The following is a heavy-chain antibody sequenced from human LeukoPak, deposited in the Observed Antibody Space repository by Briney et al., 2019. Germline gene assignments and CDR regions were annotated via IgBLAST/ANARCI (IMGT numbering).Heavy chain of an antibody. D-gene: IGHD4-17*01. CDR3: ARVGRVTTPRYSDY. CDR1: GFTFSSYW. Sequence: PGGSLRLSCAASGFTFSSYWISWVRQAPGKGLEWVANIEEYGSQKYYVDSVKGRFTISGDNAKNSVYLQMNSLRAEDTAVYYCARVGRVTTPRYSDYWGQGTLVTVSS. V-gene: IGHV3-7*01. J-gene: IGHJ4*02. CDR2: IEEYGSQK.